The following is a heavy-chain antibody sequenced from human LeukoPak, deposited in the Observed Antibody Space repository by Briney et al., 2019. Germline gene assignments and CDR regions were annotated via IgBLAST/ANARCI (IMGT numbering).Heavy chain of an antibody. CDR3: ARASMVATNKFDY. CDR2: IYYSGST. J-gene: IGHJ4*02. D-gene: IGHD5-12*01. V-gene: IGHV4-59*01. Sequence: SESLSLTCTVSGGSISSYYWSWIRQPPGKGLEWIGYIYYSGSTNYNPSLKSRVTISVDTSKNQFSLKLSSVTAADTAVYYCARASMVATNKFDYWGQGTLVTVSS. CDR1: GGSISSYY.